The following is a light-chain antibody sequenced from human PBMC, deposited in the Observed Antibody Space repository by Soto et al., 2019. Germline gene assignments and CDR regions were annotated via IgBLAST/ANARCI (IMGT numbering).Light chain of an antibody. CDR2: EGS. CDR3: CSYAGSNTLI. J-gene: IGLJ2*01. Sequence: QSVLTQPASVSGSPGQSITISCTGTSSDVGRYNLVSWYQQHPGKAPKLMIYEGSKRPSGVSNRFSGSKSGNTASLTISGLQAEDEADYYCCSYAGSNTLIFGGGTQLTVL. V-gene: IGLV2-23*01. CDR1: SSDVGRYNL.